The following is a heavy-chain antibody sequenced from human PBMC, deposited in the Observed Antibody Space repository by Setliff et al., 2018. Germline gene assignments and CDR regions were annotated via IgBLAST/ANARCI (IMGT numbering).Heavy chain of an antibody. V-gene: IGHV3-21*01. CDR3: AKGGRGYSGWRPRHYYYMDV. CDR1: GFTFSSYS. CDR2: ISSSSSYI. J-gene: IGHJ6*03. Sequence: GGSLRLSCAASGFTFSSYSLNWVRQAPGKGLEWVSSISSSSSYIYYADSVQGRFTISRDNAKNSLYLQMNSLRAEDTAVYYCAKGGRGYSGWRPRHYYYMDVWGKGTTVTVSS. D-gene: IGHD5-12*01.